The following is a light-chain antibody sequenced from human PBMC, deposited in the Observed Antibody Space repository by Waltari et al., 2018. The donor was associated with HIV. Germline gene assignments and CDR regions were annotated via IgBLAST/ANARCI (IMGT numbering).Light chain of an antibody. CDR1: NIGSKG. J-gene: IGLJ2*01. V-gene: IGLV3-21*02. Sequence: SYVLTQPHSVSVAPGQTARINGGGNNIGSKGVHWYQQRPSQAPVLVVYDDSDRPSGIPERCSGSSSWNTATLTISRVEAGDEADFYCQVWDSSTDLRVFGGGTKLTVL. CDR3: QVWDSSTDLRV. CDR2: DDS.